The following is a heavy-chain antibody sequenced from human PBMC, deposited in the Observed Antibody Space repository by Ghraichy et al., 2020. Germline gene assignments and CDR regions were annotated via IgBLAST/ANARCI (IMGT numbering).Heavy chain of an antibody. CDR3: ASVAGEGDWFDP. V-gene: IGHV3-21*01. CDR2: ISSSSSYI. D-gene: IGHD3-10*01. Sequence: GGSLRLSCAASGFTFSSYSMNWVRQAPGKGLEWVSSISSSSSYIYYADSVKGRFTISRDNAKNSLYLQMNSLRAEDTAVYYCASVAGEGDWFDPGAREPWSPSP. J-gene: IGHJ5*02. CDR1: GFTFSSYS.